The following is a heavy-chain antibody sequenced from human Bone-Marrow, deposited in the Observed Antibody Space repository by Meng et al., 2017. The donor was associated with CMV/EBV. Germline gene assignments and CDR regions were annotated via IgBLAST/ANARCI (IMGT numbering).Heavy chain of an antibody. CDR2: IKQDGSEK. CDR3: ARDSVVVASFDY. Sequence: GESLKISSAASGFTFSSYWMTWVRQAPGKGLEWVANIKQDGSEKYYVDSVKGRFTISRDNSKNTLYLQMNSLRAEDTAVYYCARDSVVVASFDYWGQGTLVTVSS. D-gene: IGHD2-15*01. V-gene: IGHV3-7*03. CDR1: GFTFSSYW. J-gene: IGHJ4*02.